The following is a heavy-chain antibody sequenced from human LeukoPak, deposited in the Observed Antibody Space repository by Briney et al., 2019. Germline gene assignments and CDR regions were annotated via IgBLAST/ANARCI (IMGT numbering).Heavy chain of an antibody. J-gene: IGHJ4*02. V-gene: IGHV1-69*05. D-gene: IGHD1-26*01. CDR3: ACVRNRGSGSVGFDY. Sequence: TSVKVSCKASGGTFSSYAISWVRQAPAQGIEWMGMILPIFGTANYAQKFQGRVTITTDESTSTAYMELSSLRSEGTAVCDCACVRNRGSGSVGFDYWGQGTLVTVSS. CDR2: ILPIFGTA. CDR1: GGTFSSYA.